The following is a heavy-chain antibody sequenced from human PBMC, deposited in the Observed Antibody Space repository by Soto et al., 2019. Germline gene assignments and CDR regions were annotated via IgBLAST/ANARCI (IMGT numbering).Heavy chain of an antibody. Sequence: VQLVESGGGVVQPGRSLRLSCAASGFTFSSYAMHWVRQAPGKGLEWVAVISYDGSNKYYADSVKGRFTISRDNSKNTLYLQMNSLRAEDTAVYYCARDHVVVAATFRASYYGMDVWGQGTTVTVSS. CDR3: ARDHVVVAATFRASYYGMDV. D-gene: IGHD2-15*01. V-gene: IGHV3-30-3*01. J-gene: IGHJ6*02. CDR2: ISYDGSNK. CDR1: GFTFSSYA.